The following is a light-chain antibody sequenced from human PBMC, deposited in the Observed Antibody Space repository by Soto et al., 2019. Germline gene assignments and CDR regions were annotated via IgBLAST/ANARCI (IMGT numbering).Light chain of an antibody. J-gene: IGKJ1*01. V-gene: IGKV1-5*01. Sequence: DIQMTQSPSSLSASVGDRVTITCQASQDISNYLNWYQQKPGKAPKLLIYDASSLESGVPSRVSGSGSGTEFTLTISSLQPDDFATYYCQQYNTFWTFGPGTKVDIK. CDR3: QQYNTFWT. CDR1: QDISNY. CDR2: DAS.